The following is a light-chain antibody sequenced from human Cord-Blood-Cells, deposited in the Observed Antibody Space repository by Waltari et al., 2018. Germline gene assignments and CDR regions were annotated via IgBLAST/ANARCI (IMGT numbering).Light chain of an antibody. CDR2: EGS. V-gene: IGLV2-23*01. CDR3: CSYAGSSTYYV. Sequence: HSALTQPASVSGSPGQSITISCTGTSSDVGSDNLVSWYQQHPDKAPNLMIYEGSKRPSGVSNRFSGSKSGNTASLTISGLQAEDEADYYCCSYAGSSTYYVFGTGTKVTVL. J-gene: IGLJ1*01. CDR1: SSDVGSDNL.